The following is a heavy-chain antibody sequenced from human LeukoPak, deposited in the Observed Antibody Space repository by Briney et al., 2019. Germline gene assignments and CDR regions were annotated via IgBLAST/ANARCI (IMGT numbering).Heavy chain of an antibody. CDR1: GFTFSSYS. D-gene: IGHD5-24*01. CDR2: ISSSSSTI. Sequence: GGSLRLSCAASGFTFSSYSMNWVRQAPGKGLEWVSYISSSSSTIYYADSVKGRFTISRDNAKNSLYLQMNSLRAEDTAVYYCARDEGDGYFDYWGQGTLVTVSS. J-gene: IGHJ4*02. CDR3: ARDEGDGYFDY. V-gene: IGHV3-48*04.